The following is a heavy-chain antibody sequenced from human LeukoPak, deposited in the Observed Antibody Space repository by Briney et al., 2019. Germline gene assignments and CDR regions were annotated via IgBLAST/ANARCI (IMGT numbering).Heavy chain of an antibody. J-gene: IGHJ5*02. CDR2: ISGSGGST. CDR1: GFTFSKYA. D-gene: IGHD6-13*01. V-gene: IGHV3-23*01. CDR3: ARDRVAAGFDP. Sequence: PGGSLRLSCAASGFTFSKYAMSWVRRAPGKGLEWVSAISGSGGSTYYADSVKGRFTISRDNSKNTLYLQMNSLRAEDTAVYYCARDRVAAGFDPWGQGTLVTVSS.